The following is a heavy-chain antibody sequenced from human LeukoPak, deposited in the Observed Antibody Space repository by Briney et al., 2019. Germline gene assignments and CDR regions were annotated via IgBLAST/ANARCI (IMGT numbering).Heavy chain of an antibody. CDR2: ISAYNGNT. V-gene: IGHV1-18*01. CDR1: GYTFTSYG. J-gene: IGHJ5*02. CDR3: ARGDYYGSPKVVAA. D-gene: IGHD3-10*01. Sequence: ASVKVSCKASGYTFTSYGISWVRQAPGQGLEWMGWISAYNGNTNYAQKLQGRVTMTTDTSTSTAYIELNLLRSDDTAVYYCARGDYYGSPKVVAAWGQGTLVTASS.